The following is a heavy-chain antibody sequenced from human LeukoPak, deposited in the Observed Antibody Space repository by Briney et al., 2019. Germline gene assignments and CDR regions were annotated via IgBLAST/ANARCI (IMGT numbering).Heavy chain of an antibody. CDR3: TRDHYPGIARGGACNF. D-gene: IGHD2/OR15-2a*01. Sequence: GRSLRLSCVASGFTFNSFAMHWVRQAPGKGLEWVAVISYDGSKRYYADSEKGRFTISRDNSKNATYLEMNSMRVEDTAIYYCTRDHYPGIARGGACNFWGQGTMVTVSS. J-gene: IGHJ3*01. CDR2: ISYDGSKR. CDR1: GFTFNSFA. V-gene: IGHV3-30-3*01.